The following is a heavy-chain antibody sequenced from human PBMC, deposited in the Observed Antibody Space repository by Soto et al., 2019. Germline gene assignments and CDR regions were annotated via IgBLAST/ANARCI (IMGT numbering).Heavy chain of an antibody. Sequence: QITLRESGPTLVKPTQTLTLTCSFSGFSLNTRKVGVGRFRQPPGKALEWLALIYWDDDKRYSPSLKSRLTISKDTSKNQVVLTMTNMDPVDAGTYYCARRFASSDNWFDPWGQGTLVTVST. CDR1: GFSLNTRKVG. CDR2: IYWDDDK. J-gene: IGHJ5*02. CDR3: ARRFASSDNWFDP. V-gene: IGHV2-5*02. D-gene: IGHD6-25*01.